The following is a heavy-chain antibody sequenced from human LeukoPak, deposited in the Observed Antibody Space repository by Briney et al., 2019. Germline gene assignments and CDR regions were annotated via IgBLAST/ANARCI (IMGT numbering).Heavy chain of an antibody. V-gene: IGHV3-74*01. J-gene: IGHJ4*02. CDR2: IKSDGSST. Sequence: GGSLRLSCAASGFTFSSYWMHWVRHAPGKGLVWVSRIKSDGSSTTYADSVKGRFTISRDNAKNTLYLQINSLRAEDTAVYYCATNYYGSGPDHWGQGTLVTVSS. D-gene: IGHD3-10*01. CDR3: ATNYYGSGPDH. CDR1: GFTFSSYW.